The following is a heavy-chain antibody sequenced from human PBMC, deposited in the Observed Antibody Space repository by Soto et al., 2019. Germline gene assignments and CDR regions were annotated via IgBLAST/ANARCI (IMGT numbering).Heavy chain of an antibody. CDR3: ARVEPTNPVSNDFWSGYYSHYYYYYYMDV. J-gene: IGHJ6*03. D-gene: IGHD3-3*01. Sequence: SETLSLTCTVSGGSISSYYWSWIRQPPGKGLEWIGYIYYSGSTNYNPSLKSRVTISVDTSKNQFSLKLSSVTAADTAVYYCARVEPTNPVSNDFWSGYYSHYYYYYYMDVWGKGTTVTVSS. V-gene: IGHV4-59*01. CDR2: IYYSGST. CDR1: GGSISSYY.